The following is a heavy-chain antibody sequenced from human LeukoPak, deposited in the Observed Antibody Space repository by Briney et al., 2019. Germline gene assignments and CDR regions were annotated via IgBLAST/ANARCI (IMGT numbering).Heavy chain of an antibody. V-gene: IGHV4-34*01. CDR2: INHSGST. CDR1: GGSFSGYY. D-gene: IGHD3-10*01. J-gene: IGHJ4*02. Sequence: KPSETLSLTCAVYGGSFSGYYWSWIRQPPGKGLEWIGEINHSGSTNYNPSLKSRVTISVDTSKNQFSLKLSSVTAADTAVYYCARVDSGVNGPVDYWGQGTLVTVSS. CDR3: ARVDSGVNGPVDY.